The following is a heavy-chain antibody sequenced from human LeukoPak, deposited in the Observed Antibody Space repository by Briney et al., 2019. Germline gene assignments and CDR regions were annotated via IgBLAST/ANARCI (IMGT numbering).Heavy chain of an antibody. D-gene: IGHD1-26*01. J-gene: IGHJ4*02. CDR2: IWYDGSNK. CDR3: ARGRWDLRIFDY. CDR1: GFTFSSYG. V-gene: IGHV3-33*01. Sequence: PGRSLRLSCAASGFTFSSYGMHWVRQAPGKGLEWVAVIWYDGSNKYYAGSVKGRFTISRDNSKNTLYLQMNSLRAEDTAVYYWARGRWDLRIFDYGGREPLVTFS.